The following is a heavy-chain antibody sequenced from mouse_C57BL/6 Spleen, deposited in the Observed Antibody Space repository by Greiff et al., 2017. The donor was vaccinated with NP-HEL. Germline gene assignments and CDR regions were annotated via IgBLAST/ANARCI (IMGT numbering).Heavy chain of an antibody. V-gene: IGHV1-82*01. Sequence: LVESGPELVKPGASVKISCKASGYAFSSSWMNWVKQRPGKGLEWIGRIYPGDGDTNYNGKFKGKATLTADKSSSAAYMQLSSLTSEDSAVYFCARNPLYYGNYDYWGQGTTLTVSS. J-gene: IGHJ2*01. CDR3: ARNPLYYGNYDY. CDR1: GYAFSSSW. D-gene: IGHD2-1*01. CDR2: IYPGDGDT.